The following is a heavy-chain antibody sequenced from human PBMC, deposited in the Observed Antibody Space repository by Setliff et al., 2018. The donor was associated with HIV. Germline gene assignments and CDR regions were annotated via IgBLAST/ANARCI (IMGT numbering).Heavy chain of an antibody. CDR2: VSSIGNT. V-gene: IGHV4-4*08. CDR3: ARTRAPYFFDF. CDR1: GISINGYY. Sequence: PSETLSLTCTVSGISINGYYWSWIRQSPRTRLEWIGYVSSIGNTNYNPSLKSRVTISVDTSKNQFSLQLNSVTAADTAVYFCARTRAPYFFDFWGQGAQVTVSS. J-gene: IGHJ4*02. D-gene: IGHD1-26*01.